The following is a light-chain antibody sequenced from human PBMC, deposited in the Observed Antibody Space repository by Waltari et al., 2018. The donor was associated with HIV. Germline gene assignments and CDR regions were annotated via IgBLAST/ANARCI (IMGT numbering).Light chain of an antibody. CDR1: QTLLYSFNNKHS. CDR3: QQFYRRPLT. V-gene: IGKV4-1*01. Sequence: DILMTQSQDFLAASLGARATINCRDRQTLLYSFNNKHSVAWYQHKPRQPPTLLIYCASTRQSGVPDRFSGSGSGTNFTRTVNKLQAEDVATYYCQQFYRRPLTFGGGTKVGLK. J-gene: IGKJ4*01. CDR2: CAS.